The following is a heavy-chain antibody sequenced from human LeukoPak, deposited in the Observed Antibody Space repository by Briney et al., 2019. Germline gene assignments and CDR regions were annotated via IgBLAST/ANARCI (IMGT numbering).Heavy chain of an antibody. CDR3: ARGGYFDWLSR. CDR1: GGSISSGGYY. D-gene: IGHD3-9*01. V-gene: IGHV4-31*11. J-gene: IGHJ4*02. Sequence: SETLSLTCAVSGGSISSGGYYWSWIRQHPGKGLEWIGYIYYSGSTYYNPSLKSRVTISVDTSKNQFSLKLSSVTAADTAVYYCARGGYFDWLSRWGQGTLVTVSS. CDR2: IYYSGST.